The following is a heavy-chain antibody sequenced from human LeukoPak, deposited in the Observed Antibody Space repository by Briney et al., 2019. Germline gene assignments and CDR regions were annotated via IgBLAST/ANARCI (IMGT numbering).Heavy chain of an antibody. CDR1: GGTFISCA. D-gene: IGHD4-17*01. CDR3: ASWQMTTVTTLAFDI. CDR2: IIPIFGTA. J-gene: IGHJ3*02. V-gene: IGHV1-69*06. Sequence: SVKVSCKASGGTFISCAISWVRQAPGQGLEWMGGIIPIFGTANYAQKFQGRVTITADKSTSTAYMELSSLRSEDTAVYYCASWQMTTVTTLAFDIWGQGTMVTVSS.